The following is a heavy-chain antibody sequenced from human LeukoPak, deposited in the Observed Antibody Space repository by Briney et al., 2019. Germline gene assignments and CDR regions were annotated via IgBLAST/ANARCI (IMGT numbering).Heavy chain of an antibody. J-gene: IGHJ4*02. CDR3: ARRTSRGYFDY. V-gene: IGHV1-46*01. D-gene: IGHD1-14*01. Sequence: ASVKVSCKASGYTFTSYYIHWVRQAPGQGLEWMGIINPSGGSTNYAQKFQGRVTMTRDTSTSTVYMELSSLRSEDTAVYYCARRTSRGYFDYWGQGTLVTVSS. CDR2: INPSGGST. CDR1: GYTFTSYY.